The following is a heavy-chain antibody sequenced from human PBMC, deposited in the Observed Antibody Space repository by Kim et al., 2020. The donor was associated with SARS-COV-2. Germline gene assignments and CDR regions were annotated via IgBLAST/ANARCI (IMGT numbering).Heavy chain of an antibody. V-gene: IGHV4-59*01. Sequence: SETLSLTCTVSGGSISSYYWSWIRQPPGKGLEWIGYIYYSGSTNYNPSLKSRVTISVDTSKNQFSLKLSSVTAADTAVYYCARGLRYSSSWYEGDYFDYWGQGTLVTVSS. J-gene: IGHJ4*02. CDR2: IYYSGST. CDR3: ARGLRYSSSWYEGDYFDY. CDR1: GGSISSYY. D-gene: IGHD6-13*01.